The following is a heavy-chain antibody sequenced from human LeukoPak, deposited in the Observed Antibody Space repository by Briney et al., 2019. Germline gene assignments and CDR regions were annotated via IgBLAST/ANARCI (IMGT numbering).Heavy chain of an antibody. Sequence: ASVKVSCKASGGTFSSYAISWVRQAPGQGLEWMGWINPNSGGTNYAQKFQGRVTMTRGTSISTAYMELSRLRSDDTAVYYCATMVARGGYCSSSSCYGGFDIWGQGTMVTVSS. D-gene: IGHD2-2*03. V-gene: IGHV1-2*02. CDR3: ATMVARGGYCSSSSCYGGFDI. CDR2: INPNSGGT. CDR1: GGTFSSYA. J-gene: IGHJ3*02.